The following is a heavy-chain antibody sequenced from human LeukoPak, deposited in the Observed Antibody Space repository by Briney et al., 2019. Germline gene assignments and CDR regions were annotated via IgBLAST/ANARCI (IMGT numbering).Heavy chain of an antibody. D-gene: IGHD3-22*01. CDR1: GGSFSGYY. CDR3: AGDSSGQAGFDY. Sequence: PSETLSLTCAVYGGSFSGYYWSWIRQPPGKGLEWIGEINHSGSTNYNPSLKSRVTISVDTSKNQFSLKLSSVTAADTAVYYCAGDSSGQAGFDYWGQGTLVTVSS. J-gene: IGHJ4*02. V-gene: IGHV4-34*01. CDR2: INHSGST.